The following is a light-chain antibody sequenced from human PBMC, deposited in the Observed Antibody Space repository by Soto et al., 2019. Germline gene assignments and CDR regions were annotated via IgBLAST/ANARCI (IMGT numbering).Light chain of an antibody. CDR3: HQYHYRPRT. V-gene: IGKV1-33*01. CDR1: QDISRY. CDR2: DAS. Sequence: DIQITHSPSSLSASVGDRVTITCQARQDISRYLDWYQQKPGKAPRLLIYDASNRQIGVPARFTGSRSGTDFTFTISSLQPEDFAAYYCHQYHYRPRTFGQGTTVDIK. J-gene: IGKJ1*01.